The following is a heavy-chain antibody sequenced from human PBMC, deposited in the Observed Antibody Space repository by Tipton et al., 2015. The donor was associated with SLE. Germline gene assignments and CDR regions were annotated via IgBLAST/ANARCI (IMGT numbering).Heavy chain of an antibody. D-gene: IGHD2-15*01. J-gene: IGHJ2*01. CDR2: ISSSSSYT. CDR1: GFTFSDYY. Sequence: QVQLVQSGGGLVKPGGSLRLSCAASGFTFSDYYMSWIRQAPGKGLEWVSYISSSSSYTNYADSVKGRFTISRDNAKNSLYLQMNSLRAEDTAVYYCAREIVVVVAAGENWYFDLWGRGTLVTVSS. CDR3: AREIVVVVAAGENWYFDL. V-gene: IGHV3-11*06.